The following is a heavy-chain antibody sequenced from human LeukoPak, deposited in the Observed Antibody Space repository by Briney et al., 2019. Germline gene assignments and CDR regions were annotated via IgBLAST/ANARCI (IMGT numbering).Heavy chain of an antibody. CDR2: ITNSGGTT. J-gene: IGHJ4*02. D-gene: IGHD1-7*01. V-gene: IGHV3-23*01. CDR3: ARVALELWSPGSRLLDY. CDR1: GFTFSSYA. Sequence: GGSLRLSCAASGFTFSSYAMSWVRQAPGKGLEWVSAITNSGGTTYYADSVKGRFTISRDNSKNTLYLQMNSLRAEDTAVYYCARVALELWSPGSRLLDYWGQGTLVTVSS.